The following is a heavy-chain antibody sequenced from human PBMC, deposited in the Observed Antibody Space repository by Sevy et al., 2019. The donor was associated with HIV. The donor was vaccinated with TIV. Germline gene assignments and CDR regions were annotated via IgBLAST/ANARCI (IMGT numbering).Heavy chain of an antibody. Sequence: GGSLRLSCTASGFTFSSYWMSWVRQAPGRGLEWVANIKKEGREGYYGDSVKGRFTISRDNAKNSLYLQMNSLRAGDTAVYYCARGDYYDSSGFYIDAFDVWGQGTMVTVSS. CDR3: ARGDYYDSSGFYIDAFDV. V-gene: IGHV3-7*04. J-gene: IGHJ3*01. CDR1: GFTFSSYW. CDR2: IKKEGREG. D-gene: IGHD3-22*01.